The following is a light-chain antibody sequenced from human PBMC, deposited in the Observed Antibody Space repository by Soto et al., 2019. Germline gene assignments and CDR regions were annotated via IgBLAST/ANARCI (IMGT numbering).Light chain of an antibody. CDR1: QAIDSW. CDR2: DAS. V-gene: IGKV1-5*01. Sequence: DIQMTQSPSSVSASVGDRVTITCRASQAIDSWLAWYQQKPGEAPKLLIYDASSLESGVPSRFSGSGSGTEFTLTISSLQPDDFATYYCQQYNSYSGTFGGGTKVDIK. J-gene: IGKJ4*01. CDR3: QQYNSYSGT.